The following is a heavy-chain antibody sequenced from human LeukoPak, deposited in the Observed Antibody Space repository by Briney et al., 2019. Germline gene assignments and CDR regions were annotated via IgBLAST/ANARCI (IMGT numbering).Heavy chain of an antibody. V-gene: IGHV3-30*18. Sequence: PGRSLRLSCAASGFTFSSYGMHWVRQAPGKGLEWVAVISYDGSNKYYADSVKGRFTISRDNYKNTLYLQMNSLRAEDTAVYYCAKGYYYDSSGYSAPDYWGQGTLVTASS. CDR1: GFTFSSYG. CDR3: AKGYYYDSSGYSAPDY. D-gene: IGHD3-22*01. J-gene: IGHJ4*02. CDR2: ISYDGSNK.